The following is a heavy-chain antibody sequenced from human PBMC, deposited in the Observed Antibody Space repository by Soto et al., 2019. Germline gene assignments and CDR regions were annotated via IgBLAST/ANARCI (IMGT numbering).Heavy chain of an antibody. D-gene: IGHD3-22*01. J-gene: IGHJ3*02. CDR3: ARERSMIVVVIDAFAI. V-gene: IGHV1-46*01. CDR1: GYTFTSYY. CDR2: INPSGGST. Sequence: QVQLVQSGAEVKKPGASVKVSCKASGYTFTSYYMHWVRQAPGQGLEWMGIINPSGGSTSYAQKSQGRVTMTRDTSTSTVYMELSSLRSEDTAVYYCARERSMIVVVIDAFAIWGQGTMVTVSS.